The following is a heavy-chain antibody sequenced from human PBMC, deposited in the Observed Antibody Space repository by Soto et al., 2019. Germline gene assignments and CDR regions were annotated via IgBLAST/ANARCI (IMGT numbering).Heavy chain of an antibody. CDR1: GDTIPNVY. CDR2: MYYTGST. CDR3: ARGFYDTGGYSSPFDI. D-gene: IGHD3-22*01. V-gene: IGHV4-59*01. Sequence: AETLSLTCSVSGDTIPNVYWNRIRQPPGKRLEWIGYMYYTGSTRYNPSLGSRVTFSVDASKNQFSLNLSSVTAADTAVYYCARGFYDTGGYSSPFDIWGQGILVTAPQ. J-gene: IGHJ5*02.